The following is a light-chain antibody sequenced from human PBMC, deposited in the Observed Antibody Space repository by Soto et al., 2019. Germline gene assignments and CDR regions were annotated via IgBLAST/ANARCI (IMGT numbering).Light chain of an antibody. J-gene: IGLJ2*01. V-gene: IGLV1-51*01. CDR2: DND. CDR3: GTWDSSLSAGV. Sequence: QSVLTQPPSVSVAPGQKVTISCSGSSSNIGNTYVSWYQQVPGTAPKLLISDNDQRPSGIPDRFSASRSGTSATLVITGLQTGDEADYYCGTWDSSLSAGVFGGGTKVTVL. CDR1: SSNIGNTY.